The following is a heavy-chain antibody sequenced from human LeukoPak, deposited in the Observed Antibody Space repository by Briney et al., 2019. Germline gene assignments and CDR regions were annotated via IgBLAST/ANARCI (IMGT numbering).Heavy chain of an antibody. Sequence: QAGGSLRLSCAASGFTFSSYGMHWVRQAPGKGLEWVAVIWYDGSNKYYADSVKGRFTISRDNSKNTLYLQMNSLRAEDTAVYYCAKGLGSSWLIDYWGQGTLVTVSS. D-gene: IGHD6-13*01. V-gene: IGHV3-30*02. CDR3: AKGLGSSWLIDY. CDR1: GFTFSSYG. J-gene: IGHJ4*02. CDR2: IWYDGSNK.